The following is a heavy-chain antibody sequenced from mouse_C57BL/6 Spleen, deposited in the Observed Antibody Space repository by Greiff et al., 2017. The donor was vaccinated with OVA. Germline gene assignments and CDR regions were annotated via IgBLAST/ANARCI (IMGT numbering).Heavy chain of an antibody. CDR2: INPGSGGT. CDR3: ARDGYPFDY. CDR1: GYAFTNYL. V-gene: IGHV1-54*01. D-gene: IGHD2-3*01. J-gene: IGHJ2*01. Sequence: LVESGAELVRPGTSVKVSCKASGYAFTNYLIEWVKQRPGQGLEWIGVINPGSGGTNYNEKFKGKATLTADKSSSTAYMQLSSLTSEDSAVYFCARDGYPFDYWGQGTTLTVSS.